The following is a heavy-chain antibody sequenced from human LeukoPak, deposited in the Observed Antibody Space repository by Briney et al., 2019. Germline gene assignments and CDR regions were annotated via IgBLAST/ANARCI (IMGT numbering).Heavy chain of an antibody. CDR2: IYYSGST. CDR3: ARDRYYYDSSGYYIDY. J-gene: IGHJ4*02. CDR1: GGSINSGGYY. D-gene: IGHD3-22*01. V-gene: IGHV4-31*03. Sequence: SQTLSLTCTVSGGSINSGGYYWNWIRQLPGKGLEWIGYIYYSGSTHYNPSLKSRVTISVDTSKNQFSLKLSSVTAADTAVYYCARDRYYYDSSGYYIDYWGQGTLVTVSS.